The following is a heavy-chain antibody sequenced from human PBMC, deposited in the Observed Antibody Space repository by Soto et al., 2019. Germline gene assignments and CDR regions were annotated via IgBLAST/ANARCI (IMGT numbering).Heavy chain of an antibody. CDR2: IIPIFGTA. CDR1: GGTFSSYA. J-gene: IGHJ4*02. Sequence: GASVKVSCKASGGTFSSYAISWVRQAPGQGLEWMGGIIPIFGTANYAQKFQGRVTITADESTSTAYMELSSLRSEDTAVYYRARESRTAVAGTLSTKFDYWGQGTLVTVSS. V-gene: IGHV1-69*13. CDR3: ARESRTAVAGTLSTKFDY. D-gene: IGHD6-19*01.